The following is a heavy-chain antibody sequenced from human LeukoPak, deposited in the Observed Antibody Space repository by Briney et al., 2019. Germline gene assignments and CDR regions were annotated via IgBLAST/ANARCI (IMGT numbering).Heavy chain of an antibody. D-gene: IGHD2-8*01. CDR2: ITGTGGGT. V-gene: IGHV3-23*01. Sequence: GGSLRLSCAASGFTFTNYAMSWVRQAPGKGLEWVSTITGTGGGTYYADSVKGRFTISRDSSKNTLYLQLNSLRAEDTALYYCSTDPRLLMYWGHGTLVTVSS. CDR3: STDPRLLMY. CDR1: GFTFTNYA. J-gene: IGHJ4*01.